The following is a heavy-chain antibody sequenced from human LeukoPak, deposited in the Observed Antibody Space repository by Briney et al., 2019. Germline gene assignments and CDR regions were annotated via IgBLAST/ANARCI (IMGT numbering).Heavy chain of an antibody. CDR1: GFTFSSYE. D-gene: IGHD2-2*01. Sequence: GGSLRLSCAASGFTFSSYEMNWVRQAPGKGLEWVSYVSSSGSSIYYSDSVKGRFTISRGNAKNSLYLQMNSLRAEDTAVYYCARDRCTSTSCFEDYWGQGTLVTVSS. J-gene: IGHJ4*02. CDR2: VSSSGSSI. V-gene: IGHV3-48*03. CDR3: ARDRCTSTSCFEDY.